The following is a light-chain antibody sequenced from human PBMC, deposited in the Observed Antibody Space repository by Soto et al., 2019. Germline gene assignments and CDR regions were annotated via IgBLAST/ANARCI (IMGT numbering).Light chain of an antibody. J-gene: IGLJ2*01. CDR1: SSDVGAYIY. V-gene: IGLV2-8*01. CDR2: EVN. Sequence: QSVLTQPPSASGSPGQSVTISCTGTSSDVGAYIYVSWYQQHPGTAPKLIIYEVNKRPSGVPDRFSGSRSGNTASLTVSGLQREDAADYYCISYAGNHNLVFGGGTKLTVL. CDR3: ISYAGNHNLV.